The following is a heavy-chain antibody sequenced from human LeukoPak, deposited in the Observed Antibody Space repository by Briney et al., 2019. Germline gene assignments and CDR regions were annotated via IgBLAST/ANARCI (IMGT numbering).Heavy chain of an antibody. Sequence: SVKVSCKASGGTFSSYAISWVRQAPGQGFEWMGGIIRIIGTTNYAQKFQGRVTMTRNTSINTAYLELSSLRSDDTAVYFCARGVGGLGNMDVWGKGTTVIISS. J-gene: IGHJ6*03. V-gene: IGHV1-69*05. CDR2: IIRIIGTT. CDR3: ARGVGGLGNMDV. D-gene: IGHD3-16*01. CDR1: GGTFSSYA.